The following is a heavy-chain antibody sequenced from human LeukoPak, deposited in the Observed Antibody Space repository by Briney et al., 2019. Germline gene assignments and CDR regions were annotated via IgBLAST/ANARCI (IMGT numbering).Heavy chain of an antibody. Sequence: PSETLSLTCAVYGESFSGHYWSWIRQPPGKGLEWIGEINDSGSTNYNPSLKSRVTMSVDTSKNQFSLKLSSVTAADTAVYYCARGLGDGDFPWGQGTMVTVSS. D-gene: IGHD4-17*01. CDR2: INDSGST. J-gene: IGHJ3*01. CDR1: GESFSGHY. CDR3: ARGLGDGDFP. V-gene: IGHV4-34*01.